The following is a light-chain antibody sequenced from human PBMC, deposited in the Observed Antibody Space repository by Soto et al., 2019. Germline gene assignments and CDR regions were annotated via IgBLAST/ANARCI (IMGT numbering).Light chain of an antibody. CDR2: GAS. CDR3: QHYDSLPIT. V-gene: IGKV3-20*01. Sequence: EIVLTQSPGTLSLSPWERPILSFSASQSVSSSYLAWYQQKPGQPPRLLIYGASSRATGIPDRFSGSGSGTDFTLTISRLEPEDFAVFYCQHYDSLPITFGQGTRLEIK. CDR1: QSVSSSY. J-gene: IGKJ5*01.